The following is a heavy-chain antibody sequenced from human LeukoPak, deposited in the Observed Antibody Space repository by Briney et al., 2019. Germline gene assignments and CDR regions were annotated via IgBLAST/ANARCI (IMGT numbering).Heavy chain of an antibody. J-gene: IGHJ4*02. Sequence: PSETPSLTCTVSGAPINGYYWSWIRQPPGKGLEWIGYIYYSGSTNYNPPLKSRVTISVDTPKSQFSLKLNPVTAADTAVYFCARHHHYSSGFDYWGQGTLVTVSA. V-gene: IGHV4-59*01. CDR3: ARHHHYSSGFDY. D-gene: IGHD6-19*01. CDR2: IYYSGST. CDR1: GAPINGYY.